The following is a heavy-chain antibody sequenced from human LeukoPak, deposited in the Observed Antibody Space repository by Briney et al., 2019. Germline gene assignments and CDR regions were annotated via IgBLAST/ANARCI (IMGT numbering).Heavy chain of an antibody. CDR2: INHSGST. V-gene: IGHV4-34*01. Sequence: SETLSLTCAVYGGSFSGYYWSWIRQPPGKGLEWIGEINHSGSTNYNPSLKSRVTISVDTSKNQFSLKLSSVTAADTAVYYCASWGGTKYYDFWSGYPAYGMDVWGQGTTVTVSS. D-gene: IGHD3-3*01. CDR1: GGSFSGYY. CDR3: ASWGGTKYYDFWSGYPAYGMDV. J-gene: IGHJ6*02.